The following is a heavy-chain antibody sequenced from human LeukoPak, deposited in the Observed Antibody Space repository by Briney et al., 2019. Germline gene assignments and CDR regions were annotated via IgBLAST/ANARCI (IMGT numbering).Heavy chain of an antibody. Sequence: GGSLRLSCAASGFTVSTNYMSWVRQAPGKGPEWVSLIYTSGNTYYADSVKGRFTISRDTSKNTLSLQMNGLRAEDTAFYYCARMVYYYDSSGYNYYFHNWGQGTLVTVSS. J-gene: IGHJ4*02. V-gene: IGHV3-66*01. D-gene: IGHD3-22*01. CDR3: ARMVYYYDSSGYNYYFHN. CDR2: IYTSGNT. CDR1: GFTVSTNY.